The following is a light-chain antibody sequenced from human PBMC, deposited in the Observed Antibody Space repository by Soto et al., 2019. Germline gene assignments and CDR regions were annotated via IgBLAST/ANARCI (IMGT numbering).Light chain of an antibody. CDR2: DVS. CDR3: CSYAGSYTVV. Sequence: QSALTQPRSVSGSPGQSVTISCTGTSSDVGGYNYVSWYQQHPGKAPKLMIYDVSKRPSGVPDRFSGSKSGNTASLTISGHQAEDEADYYCCSYAGSYTVVFGRGTKLTVL. V-gene: IGLV2-11*01. CDR1: SSDVGGYNY. J-gene: IGLJ2*01.